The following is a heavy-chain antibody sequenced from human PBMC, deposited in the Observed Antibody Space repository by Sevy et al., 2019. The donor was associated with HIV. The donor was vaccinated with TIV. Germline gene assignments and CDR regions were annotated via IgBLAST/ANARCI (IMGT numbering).Heavy chain of an antibody. CDR3: ARAIGTIVAGLYYFDY. CDR2: IYHSGSS. V-gene: IGHV4-38-2*01. D-gene: IGHD6-19*01. Sequence: SETLSLTCAVSSYSISSDYYWGWIRQPPGKGLEWIGSIYHSGSSHYNPSHKSRVTISVDTSKNQFSLKLSSVTAADTAVYYCARAIGTIVAGLYYFDYWGQGTLVTVSS. J-gene: IGHJ4*02. CDR1: SYSISSDYY.